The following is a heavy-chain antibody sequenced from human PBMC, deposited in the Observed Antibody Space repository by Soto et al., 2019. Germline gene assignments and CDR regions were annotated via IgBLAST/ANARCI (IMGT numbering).Heavy chain of an antibody. Sequence: QVQLVESGGGVVQPGRSLRLSCAASGFTFSSYAMYWVRQAPGKGLEWVAVISYDGNNKYYADSVKGRFTTSRDNSKNTLYLQMTSLRAEDTAVYYCARAGCDGGSCYTLVGLRYGMDVWGQGTTVTVSS. CDR2: ISYDGNNK. CDR3: ARAGCDGGSCYTLVGLRYGMDV. J-gene: IGHJ6*02. V-gene: IGHV3-30-3*01. D-gene: IGHD2-15*01. CDR1: GFTFSSYA.